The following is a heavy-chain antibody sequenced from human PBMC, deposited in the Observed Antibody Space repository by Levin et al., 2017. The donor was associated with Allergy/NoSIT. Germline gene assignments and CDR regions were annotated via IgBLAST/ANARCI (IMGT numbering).Heavy chain of an antibody. CDR2: ISDGGGRT. V-gene: IGHV3-23*01. CDR3: AKDTAIFGGFDY. CDR1: GFTFSRSA. Sequence: GESLKISCAASGFTFSRSAMTWVRQAPGKGLEWVSAISDGGGRTYYADSVKGRFTISRDNSKNSLHLQMNSLRAEDTAVYYCAKDTAIFGGFDYWGQGTLVTVSS. J-gene: IGHJ4*02. D-gene: IGHD3-3*01.